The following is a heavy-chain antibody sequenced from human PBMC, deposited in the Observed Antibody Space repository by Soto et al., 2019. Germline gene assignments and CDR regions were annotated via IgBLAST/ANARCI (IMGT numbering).Heavy chain of an antibody. J-gene: IGHJ5*02. D-gene: IGHD6-13*01. CDR3: ARGPSIAAAGDP. Sequence: SVKVSCKASGGTFSSYAISWVRQAPGQGLEWMGGIIPIFGTANYAQKFQGRVTITADESTSTAFMELSSLRSEDTAVYYCARGPSIAAAGDPWGQGTLVTVSS. CDR1: GGTFSSYA. CDR2: IIPIFGTA. V-gene: IGHV1-69*13.